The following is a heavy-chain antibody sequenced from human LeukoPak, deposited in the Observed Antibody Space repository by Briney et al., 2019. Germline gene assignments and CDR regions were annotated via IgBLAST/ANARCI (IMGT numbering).Heavy chain of an antibody. Sequence: GGSLRLSCAASGFTFSSNAMSWVRQAPGKGLEWVSAISGSGGTTYYADSVKGRFTISRDNSKNTLYLQMNSLRDEDTAVYYCARGPYGMDVWGQGTTVTVSS. CDR3: ARGPYGMDV. V-gene: IGHV3-23*01. CDR1: GFTFSSNA. CDR2: ISGSGGTT. J-gene: IGHJ6*02.